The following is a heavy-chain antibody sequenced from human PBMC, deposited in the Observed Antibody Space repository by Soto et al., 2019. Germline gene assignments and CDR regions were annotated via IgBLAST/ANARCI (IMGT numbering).Heavy chain of an antibody. D-gene: IGHD4-17*01. V-gene: IGHV4-34*01. CDR3: ASLYGDYVPY. CDR1: GESFSGY. Sequence: SETLSLTCAVSGESFSGYWSWIRQPPGKGLEWIGTINYSGSTYYNPSLKSRVTISVDTSKNQFSLKVSSVTAADTAVYYCASLYGDYVPYWGQGILVTVSS. J-gene: IGHJ4*02. CDR2: INYSGST.